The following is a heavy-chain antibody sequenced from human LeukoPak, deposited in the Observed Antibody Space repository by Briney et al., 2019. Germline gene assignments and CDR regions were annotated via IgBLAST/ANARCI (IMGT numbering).Heavy chain of an antibody. Sequence: GGSLGLSCAASEFTFSTYWTRWVRQAPGKGLVWVTNISPNGETTNYADSVKGRFTISRDSAKNTLYLEMNSLRAEDTAVYYCVRGTSDWRGVDYWGQGTLVNVSS. CDR3: VRGTSDWRGVDY. D-gene: IGHD6-19*01. CDR1: EFTFSTYW. V-gene: IGHV3-74*01. CDR2: ISPNGETT. J-gene: IGHJ4*02.